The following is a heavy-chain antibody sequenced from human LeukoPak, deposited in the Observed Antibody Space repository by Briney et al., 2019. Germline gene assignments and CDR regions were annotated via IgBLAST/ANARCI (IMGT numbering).Heavy chain of an antibody. CDR1: VYTFTGYY. D-gene: IGHD3-9*01. Sequence: ASVNVSCKASVYTFTGYYIQWVRQAPGQGLEWMGWVNPNSGGTKYAQKFQGRVTMTRDTSISTAYMELSRLRSDDTAVYYCARADGYYDILTGYYLVAEYFQHWGQGTLVTVSS. CDR3: ARADGYYDILTGYYLVAEYFQH. J-gene: IGHJ1*01. CDR2: VNPNSGGT. V-gene: IGHV1-2*02.